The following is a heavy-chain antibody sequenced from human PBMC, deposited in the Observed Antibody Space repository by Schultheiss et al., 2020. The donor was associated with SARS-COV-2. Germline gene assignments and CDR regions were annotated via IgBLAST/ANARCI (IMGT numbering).Heavy chain of an antibody. Sequence: GESLKISCKGSGYSFTNYWIGWVRQMPGKGLEWMGIIYPGDSDTRYSPSFQGQVTISVDKSISTAFLQWSSLKASDSAIYYCARHKALGDFYYYMDLWGRGTTVTVSS. CDR2: IYPGDSDT. D-gene: IGHD3-3*02. CDR3: ARHKALGDFYYYMDL. J-gene: IGHJ6*03. CDR1: GYSFTNYW. V-gene: IGHV5-51*01.